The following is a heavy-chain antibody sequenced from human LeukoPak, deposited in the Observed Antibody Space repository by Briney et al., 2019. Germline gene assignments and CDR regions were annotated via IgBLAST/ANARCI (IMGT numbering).Heavy chain of an antibody. D-gene: IGHD3-22*01. J-gene: IGHJ3*02. CDR2: IRYDGSNK. CDR1: GFTFSSYG. Sequence: GGSLRLSCAASGFTFSSYGMHWVRQAPGKGLEWVAFIRYDGSNKYYADSVKGRFTISRDNSKNTLYLQMNSLRAEDTAVYYCAKDQTPTSYDTSGFDGFDTWGQGTMVTVSS. CDR3: AKDQTPTSYDTSGFDGFDT. V-gene: IGHV3-30*02.